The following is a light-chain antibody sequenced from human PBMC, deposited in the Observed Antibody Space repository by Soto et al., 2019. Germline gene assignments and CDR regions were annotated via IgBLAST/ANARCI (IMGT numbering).Light chain of an antibody. CDR3: QQYGSSPT. CDR2: GAS. J-gene: IGKJ1*01. V-gene: IGKV3-20*01. CDR1: QSVRSSY. Sequence: EIVLTQSPGTLSLSPGERATLSCRASQSVRSSYLAWYQQKPGQAPRLLLYGASNRATGIPDRFSGSGSGTDFTLAISRLEPEDFAVYYCQQYGSSPTFGQGTKVEMK.